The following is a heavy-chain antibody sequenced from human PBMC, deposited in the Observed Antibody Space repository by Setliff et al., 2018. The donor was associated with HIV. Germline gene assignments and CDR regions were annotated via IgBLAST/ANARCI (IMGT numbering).Heavy chain of an antibody. CDR2: IYYSGST. D-gene: IGHD6-13*01. CDR1: GGSISSGDYY. J-gene: IGHJ5*02. Sequence: SETLSLTCTVSGGSISSGDYYWSWIRQPPGKGLEWIGYIYYSGSTYYNPSLKSRVTISVDTSKNQFSLKLSSVTAADTAVYYCAKQTVSSSWSNWFDPWGQGTLVTVSS. V-gene: IGHV4-30-4*08. CDR3: AKQTVSSSWSNWFDP.